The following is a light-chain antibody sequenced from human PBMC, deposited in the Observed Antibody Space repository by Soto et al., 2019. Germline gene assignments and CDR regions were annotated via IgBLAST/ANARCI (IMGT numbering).Light chain of an antibody. CDR1: QSVSSN. CDR2: GAS. J-gene: IGKJ1*01. CDR3: QQYNNWPPWT. V-gene: IGKV3-15*01. Sequence: EIVMRQSPATLSVSPGERATLSCRASQSVSSNLAWYQQKPGQAPRLLIYGASTRATGIPARFSGSGSGIEFTLTISSLQSEDFAVYYCQQYNNWPPWTFGQGTKVDIK.